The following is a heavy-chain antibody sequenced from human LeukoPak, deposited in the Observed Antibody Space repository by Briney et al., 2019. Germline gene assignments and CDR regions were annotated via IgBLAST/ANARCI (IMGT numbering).Heavy chain of an antibody. CDR2: VYYTGST. V-gene: IGHV4-34*11. CDR3: GRDSRATIITD. J-gene: IGHJ4*02. D-gene: IGHD5-12*01. Sequence: PSETLSLTCAVYGGSFGGYYWSWIRQPPGKGLEWIGYVYYTGSTNYNPSLNSRITISVDTSKNQFSLKLSSVTAADTAVYYCGRDSRATIITDWGQGTLVTVSS. CDR1: GGSFGGYY.